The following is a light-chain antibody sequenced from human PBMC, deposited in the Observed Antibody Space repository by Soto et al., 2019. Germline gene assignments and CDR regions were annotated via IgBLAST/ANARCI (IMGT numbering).Light chain of an antibody. Sequence: EIVLTQSPVTLSLSPGERATLSCRASQSIYNYLAWYQQQPGQPPRLLIYDASNRATAIPVRFSGSGSGTDFTLTLSSREPEDSAVYYCQYRRIWPPAATFGGGTKVEIK. CDR2: DAS. CDR3: QYRRIWPPAAT. V-gene: IGKV3-11*01. J-gene: IGKJ4*01. CDR1: QSIYNY.